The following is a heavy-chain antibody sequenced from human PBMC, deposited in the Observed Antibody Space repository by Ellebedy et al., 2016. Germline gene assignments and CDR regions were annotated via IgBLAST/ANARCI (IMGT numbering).Heavy chain of an antibody. CDR1: GFTFSSYG. Sequence: GESLKISXAASGFTFSSYGMHWVRQAPGKGLEWVAVIWYDGSNKYYADSVKGRFTISRDNSKNTLYLQMNSLRAEDTAVYYCARDGVPYYYYYMDVWGKGTTVTVSS. D-gene: IGHD3-16*01. V-gene: IGHV3-33*01. CDR2: IWYDGSNK. CDR3: ARDGVPYYYYYMDV. J-gene: IGHJ6*03.